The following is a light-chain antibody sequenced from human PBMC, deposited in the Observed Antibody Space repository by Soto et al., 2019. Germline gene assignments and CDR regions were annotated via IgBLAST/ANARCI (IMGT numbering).Light chain of an antibody. V-gene: IGKV4-1*01. CDR3: QQYYDTPYT. CDR1: HSLLYSANNELY. CDR2: WTS. J-gene: IGKJ2*01. Sequence: DIVMTQSPESLALSLGERATINCRSSHSLLYSANNELYLAWYQQKPRQPPRLLIYWTSARESGVPDRFSGSGSGTDFTLTISSLQAEDAAVYYCQQYYDTPYTFGQGTKLEIK.